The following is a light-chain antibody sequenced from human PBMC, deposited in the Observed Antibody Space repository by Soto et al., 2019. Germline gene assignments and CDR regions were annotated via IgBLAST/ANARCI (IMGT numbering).Light chain of an antibody. Sequence: DIPMTQSPSSLSASVGDRVTITCRASQGISNYLAWYQQRPGKVPSLLIYAASTLQSGVPSRFGGRGSGTDFTLTISSLQPEDVAPYYCQHDNSAPLPFGGGTKVEI. V-gene: IGKV1-27*01. J-gene: IGKJ4*01. CDR3: QHDNSAPLP. CDR2: AAS. CDR1: QGISNY.